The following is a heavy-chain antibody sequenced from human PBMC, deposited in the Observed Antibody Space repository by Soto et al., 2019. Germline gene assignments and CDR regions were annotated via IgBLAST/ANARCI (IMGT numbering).Heavy chain of an antibody. V-gene: IGHV4-39*01. Sequence: KPSETLSLTCTVSGGSMTSTSYYWGWIRQSPGKGLEWIGSIYYSGTTYDHPSLKSRLTISVDTSNNQFSLKLSSVTAADTAVYYCARHRGSYYNHFDYWGQGTLVTVSS. CDR2: IYYSGTT. CDR3: ARHRGSYYNHFDY. D-gene: IGHD1-26*01. J-gene: IGHJ4*02. CDR1: GGSMTSTSYY.